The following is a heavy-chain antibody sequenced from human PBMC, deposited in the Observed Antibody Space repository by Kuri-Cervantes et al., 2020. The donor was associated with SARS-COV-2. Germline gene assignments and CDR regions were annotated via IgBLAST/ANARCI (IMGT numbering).Heavy chain of an antibody. D-gene: IGHD3-3*01. J-gene: IGHJ4*02. Sequence: ESLKISCTVSGGSISSFYWTWIRQPPGKGLEWIGSIYYSGSTYHNPSLKSRVTISVDTSKNQFSLKLSSVTAADTAVYYCARHVGPEITIVEVVITADYFDYWGQGTLVTVSS. CDR2: IYYSGST. CDR3: ARHVGPEITIVEVVITADYFDY. CDR1: GGSISSFY. V-gene: IGHV4-59*05.